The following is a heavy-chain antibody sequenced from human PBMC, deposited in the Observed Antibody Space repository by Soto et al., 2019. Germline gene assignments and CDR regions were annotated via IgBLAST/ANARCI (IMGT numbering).Heavy chain of an antibody. CDR1: GGSFSGYY. Sequence: QVQLQQWGAGLLKPSETLSLTCAVYGGSFSGYYWSWIRQPPGKGLEWIGEINHSGSTNYNPSLKRRVTISVDTSKNQFSLKLSSVTAADTAVYYFARGAHCSGGSCYRYWFDPWGQGTLVTVSS. CDR3: ARGAHCSGGSCYRYWFDP. V-gene: IGHV4-34*01. J-gene: IGHJ5*02. D-gene: IGHD2-15*01. CDR2: INHSGST.